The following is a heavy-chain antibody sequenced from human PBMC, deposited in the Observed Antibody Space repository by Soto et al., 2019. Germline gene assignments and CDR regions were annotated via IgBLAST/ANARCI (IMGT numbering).Heavy chain of an antibody. Sequence: PGGSLRLSCAASGFTFDDYAMHWVRQAPGKGLEWVSGISWNSGSIGYADSVKGRFTISRDNAKNSLYLQMNSLRAEDTALYYCVRGNTGYGNFDSWGQGTLVTVSS. D-gene: IGHD5-12*01. J-gene: IGHJ4*02. CDR2: ISWNSGSI. CDR3: VRGNTGYGNFDS. CDR1: GFTFDDYA. V-gene: IGHV3-9*01.